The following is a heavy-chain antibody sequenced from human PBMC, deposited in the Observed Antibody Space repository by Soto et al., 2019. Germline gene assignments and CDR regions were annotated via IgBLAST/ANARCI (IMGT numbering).Heavy chain of an antibody. CDR1: GYTFTSYA. CDR3: AGIWDCSSTSCYAGWYFQH. V-gene: IGHV1-3*01. D-gene: IGHD2-2*01. J-gene: IGHJ1*01. CDR2: INAGNGNT. Sequence: QVQLVQSGAEVKKPGASVKVSCKASGYTFTSYAMHWVRQAPGQRLEWMGWINAGNGNTKYSQKFQGRVTITRDTSASTAYMELSRLRAEDTAVYYCAGIWDCSSTSCYAGWYFQHWGQGTLVTVSS.